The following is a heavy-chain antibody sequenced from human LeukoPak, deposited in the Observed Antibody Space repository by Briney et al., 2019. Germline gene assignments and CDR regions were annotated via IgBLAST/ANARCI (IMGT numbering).Heavy chain of an antibody. CDR2: INPNSGGT. J-gene: IGHJ5*02. CDR3: ARGQGIRHFEWLEGFDP. CDR1: GYTFTGYY. D-gene: IGHD3-9*01. Sequence: ASVKVSCKASGYTFTGYYMHWVRQAPGQGLEWMGWINPNSGGTTYAQKFQGMVTMTRDTSITTTYMELSRLRSDDTAVYYCARGQGIRHFEWLEGFDPWGQGTLVTVSS. V-gene: IGHV1-2*02.